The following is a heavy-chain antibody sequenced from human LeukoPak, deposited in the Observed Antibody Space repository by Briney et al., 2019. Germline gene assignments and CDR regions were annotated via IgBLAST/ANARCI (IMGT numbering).Heavy chain of an antibody. CDR2: ISSSSFKI. CDR1: EFTFVRYA. Sequence: SLRLSCAASEFTFVRYAMNWVRQAPGKGLEWVSYISSSSFKIGYADSVKGRFTISRDNSKNSLYLQMDSRRVEDTAVYYCVRDPSYGSSWYYYMDVWGKGTTVTVSS. J-gene: IGHJ6*03. V-gene: IGHV3-48*03. D-gene: IGHD6-13*01. CDR3: VRDPSYGSSWYYYMDV.